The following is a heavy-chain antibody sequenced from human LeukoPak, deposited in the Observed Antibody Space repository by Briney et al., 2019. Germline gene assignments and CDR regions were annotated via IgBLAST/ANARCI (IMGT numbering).Heavy chain of an antibody. Sequence: ASVKVSCKASGYTFTSYGISWVRQAPGQGLEWMGWISAYNGNTNYAQKLQGRVTMTTDTSTSTAYMELRSLRSDDTAVYYCARDSDCDFWSGYQLFDYWGQGTLVTVSS. CDR3: ARDSDCDFWSGYQLFDY. J-gene: IGHJ4*02. CDR1: GYTFTSYG. D-gene: IGHD3-3*01. CDR2: ISAYNGNT. V-gene: IGHV1-18*01.